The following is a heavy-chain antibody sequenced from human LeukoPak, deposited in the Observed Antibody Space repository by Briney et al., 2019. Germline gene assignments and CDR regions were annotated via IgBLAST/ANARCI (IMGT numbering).Heavy chain of an antibody. D-gene: IGHD3-9*01. V-gene: IGHV4-59*01. CDR2: IYYSGST. Sequence: SETLSLTCAVYGGSFSGYYWSWIRQPPGKGLEWIGYIYYSGSTNYNPSLKSRVTISVDTSKNQFSLKLSSVTAADTAVYYCARGPYYDILTGYPDAFDIWGQGTMVTVSS. CDR3: ARGPYYDILTGYPDAFDI. CDR1: GGSFSGYY. J-gene: IGHJ3*02.